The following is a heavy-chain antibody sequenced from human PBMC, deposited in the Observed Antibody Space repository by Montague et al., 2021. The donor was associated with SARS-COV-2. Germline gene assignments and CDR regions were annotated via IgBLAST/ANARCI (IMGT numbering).Heavy chain of an antibody. CDR3: ARHDNSGTYPMDV. D-gene: IGHD3-10*01. V-gene: IGHV4-39*01. CDR1: GGSISNSHYY. Sequence: SETLSLTCTVSGGSISNSHYYCAWIRQPPGKGLEWIGSIYFNGHSYHNPSLKNRASISLDTSKNQYYLKLNSVAAADTAVYYCARHDNSGTYPMDVWGQGTTVTVSS. J-gene: IGHJ6*02. CDR2: IYFNGHS.